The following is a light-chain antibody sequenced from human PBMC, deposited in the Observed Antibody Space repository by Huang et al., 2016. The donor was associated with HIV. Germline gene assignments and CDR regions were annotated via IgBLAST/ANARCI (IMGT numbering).Light chain of an antibody. CDR1: QGITNY. CDR3: QKYNSAPLT. J-gene: IGKJ4*01. Sequence: DIQMTQSPSSLSASVGDRVTITCRASQGITNYLAWYQQKPAKLPKLLIYAASTFHSSLPSRFIGSGSGTDFTLSISSLQPEDVATYYRQKYNSAPLTFGGGTKVEIK. V-gene: IGKV1-27*01. CDR2: AAS.